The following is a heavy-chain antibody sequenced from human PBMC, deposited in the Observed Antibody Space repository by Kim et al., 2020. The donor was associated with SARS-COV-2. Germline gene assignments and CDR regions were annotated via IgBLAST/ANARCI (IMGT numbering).Heavy chain of an antibody. J-gene: IGHJ6*01. CDR3: AREGTMVRGVISYYYYG. Sequence: SETLSLTCTVSGGSISSSSYYWGWIRQPPGKGLEWIGSIYYSGSTYYNPSLKSRVTISVDTSKNQFSLKLSSVTAADTAVYYCAREGTMVRGVISYYYYG. V-gene: IGHV4-39*07. CDR2: IYYSGST. CDR1: GGSISSSSYY. D-gene: IGHD3-10*01.